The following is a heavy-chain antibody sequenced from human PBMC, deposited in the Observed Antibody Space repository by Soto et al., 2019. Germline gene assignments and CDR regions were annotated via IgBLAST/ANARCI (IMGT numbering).Heavy chain of an antibody. CDR1: GFTFSSYE. CDR2: ISSSGRTI. V-gene: IGHV3-48*03. Sequence: PGGSLRFSCAASGFTFSSYEMNWVRQAPGKGLEWVSYISSSGRTIYYADSGKGRFTISRDNAKNSLYLQMNSLRAEDTAVYYCARDKVGAQSLDFWGQGTLVTVSS. CDR3: ARDKVGAQSLDF. J-gene: IGHJ4*02. D-gene: IGHD1-26*01.